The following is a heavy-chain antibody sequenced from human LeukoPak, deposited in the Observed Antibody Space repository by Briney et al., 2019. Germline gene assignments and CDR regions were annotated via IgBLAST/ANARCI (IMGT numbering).Heavy chain of an antibody. CDR2: IYYSGST. CDR1: GGSISSYY. V-gene: IGHV4-59*01. J-gene: IGHJ6*03. Sequence: SETLSLTCTVSGGSISSYYWSWIRQPPGKGLEWIGYIYYSGSTNYNPSLKSRVTISVDTSKNQFSLKLSSVTAADTAVYYCARTEQYYYYYMDVWGKGTTVTVSS. D-gene: IGHD1-26*01. CDR3: ARTEQYYYYYMDV.